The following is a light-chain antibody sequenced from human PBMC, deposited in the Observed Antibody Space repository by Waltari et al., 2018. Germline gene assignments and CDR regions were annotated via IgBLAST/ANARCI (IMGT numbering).Light chain of an antibody. CDR1: QSINDY. V-gene: IGKV1-39*01. CDR2: AAS. Sequence: DIQMTQSPSSLSASVGDRVTITCRASQSINDYVYWYQQKPGKAPKLLIYAASILQRGGPSRFSGSGSGTDFTLTIASLQPEDFATYLCQQSYSSPWTFGQGTKVEIK. CDR3: QQSYSSPWT. J-gene: IGKJ1*01.